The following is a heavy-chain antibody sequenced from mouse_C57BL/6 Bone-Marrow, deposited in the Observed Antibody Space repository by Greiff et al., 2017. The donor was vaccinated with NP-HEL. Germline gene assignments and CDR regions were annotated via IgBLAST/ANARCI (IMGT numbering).Heavy chain of an antibody. CDR2: IDPSDSYT. CDR1: GYTFTSYW. J-gene: IGHJ2*01. CDR3: ARYTTVV. V-gene: IGHV1-50*01. Sequence: QVQLKQPGAELVKPGASVKLSCKASGYTFTSYWMQWVKQRPGQGLEWIGEIDPSDSYTNYNQKFKGKATMTVDTSSSTAYMQLSSLTSEDSAVYYCARYTTVVWGQGTTLTVSS. D-gene: IGHD1-1*01.